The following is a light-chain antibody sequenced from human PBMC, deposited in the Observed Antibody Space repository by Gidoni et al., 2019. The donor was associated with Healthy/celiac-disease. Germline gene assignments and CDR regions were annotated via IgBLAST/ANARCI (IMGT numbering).Light chain of an antibody. Sequence: QSALTQPASVSGSPGQSIIISRTGTSSDVGGYNYVSWSQQHPGKAPKLMIYYVSNRPSGVSNRFSGSKSGNTASLTISGLQAEDEADYYCSSYTSSSTLVVFGGGTKLTVL. CDR3: SSYTSSSTLVV. CDR2: YVS. J-gene: IGLJ2*01. V-gene: IGLV2-14*03. CDR1: SSDVGGYNY.